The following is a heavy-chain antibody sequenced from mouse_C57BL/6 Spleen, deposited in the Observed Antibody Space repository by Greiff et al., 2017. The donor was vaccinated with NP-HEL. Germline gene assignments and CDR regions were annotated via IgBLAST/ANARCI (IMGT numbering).Heavy chain of an antibody. CDR1: GYTFTSYW. Sequence: QVQLQQPGAELVKPGASVKLSCKASGYTFTSYWMHWVKQRPGQGLEWIGMIHPNSGSTNYNEKFKSKATLTVDKSSSTAYMQLSSLTSEDSAVYYCARSGYDYDPPLAYWGQGTLVTVSA. J-gene: IGHJ3*01. D-gene: IGHD2-4*01. V-gene: IGHV1-64*01. CDR3: ARSGYDYDPPLAY. CDR2: IHPNSGST.